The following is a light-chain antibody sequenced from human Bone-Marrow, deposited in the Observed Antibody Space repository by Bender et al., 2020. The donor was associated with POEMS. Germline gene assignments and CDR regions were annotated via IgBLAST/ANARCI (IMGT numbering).Light chain of an antibody. V-gene: IGLV1-44*01. J-gene: IGLJ3*02. CDR1: SSNIGAHA. CDR2: SSH. Sequence: QSVLTQPPSASGTPGQRVTISCSGGSSNIGAHAVNWYQHLPGTAPKLLIYSSHRRPSRVPDRFSGARSGTSASLAFSGLQSEDEADYYCAVWDDSLNGWVFGGGTKLTVL. CDR3: AVWDDSLNGWV.